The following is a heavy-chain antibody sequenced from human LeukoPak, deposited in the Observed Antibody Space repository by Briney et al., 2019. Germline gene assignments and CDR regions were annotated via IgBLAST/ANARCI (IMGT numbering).Heavy chain of an antibody. V-gene: IGHV3-23*01. CDR3: AKEALQSLRYSYISNFDC. Sequence: GGSLRLSCAASGFTFRAYAMSWVRQAPGKGLEWVSGISASGDTTYYADFVKGRFTISRDNSENTIYLQMNTLRAEDTAVYFCAKEALQSLRYSYISNFDCWGQGTLVTVSS. J-gene: IGHJ4*02. CDR2: ISASGDTT. D-gene: IGHD5-18*01. CDR1: GFTFRAYA.